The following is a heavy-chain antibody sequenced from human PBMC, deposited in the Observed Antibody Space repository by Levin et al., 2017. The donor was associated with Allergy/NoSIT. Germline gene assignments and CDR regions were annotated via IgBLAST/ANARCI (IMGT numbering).Heavy chain of an antibody. Sequence: GESLKISCAASGFTLSSYEMNWVRPAPGKGLEWVSYISSSGSTIYYADSVEGRFTIPRDKAKNSLLLQMNSLRAEETAVYYCARQLGNFWSGYNYFDCWGQGTLVTVSS. D-gene: IGHD3-3*01. J-gene: IGHJ4*02. CDR1: GFTLSSYE. V-gene: IGHV3-48*03. CDR3: ARQLGNFWSGYNYFDC. CDR2: ISSSGSTI.